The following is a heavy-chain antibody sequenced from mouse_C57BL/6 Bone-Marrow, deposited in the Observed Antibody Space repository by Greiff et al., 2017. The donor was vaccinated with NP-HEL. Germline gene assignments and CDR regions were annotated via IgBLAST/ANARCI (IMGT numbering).Heavy chain of an antibody. CDR2: IDPSDSET. Sequence: QVQLQQPGAELVRPGSSVKLSCKASGYTFTSYWMHWVKQRPIQGLEWIGNIDPSDSETHYNQKFKDKATLTVDKSSSTAYMQLSILTSEDSAVYYCARAYYYGSSYGFAYRGQGTLVTVSA. V-gene: IGHV1-52*01. D-gene: IGHD1-1*01. CDR3: ARAYYYGSSYGFAY. CDR1: GYTFTSYW. J-gene: IGHJ3*01.